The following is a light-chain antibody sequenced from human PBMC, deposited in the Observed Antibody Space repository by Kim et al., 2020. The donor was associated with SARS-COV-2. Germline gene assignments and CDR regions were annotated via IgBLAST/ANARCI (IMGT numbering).Light chain of an antibody. J-gene: IGKJ4*01. CDR2: GAS. Sequence: PGQSATLSSSAKQSIRSNYLAWYQQKLGQAPRLLIHGASSRATGIPDRYSGSGSGTDFTLTISRLEPEDFAVYYCQQYGSSPLTFGGGTKVDIK. V-gene: IGKV3-20*01. CDR1: QSIRSNY. CDR3: QQYGSSPLT.